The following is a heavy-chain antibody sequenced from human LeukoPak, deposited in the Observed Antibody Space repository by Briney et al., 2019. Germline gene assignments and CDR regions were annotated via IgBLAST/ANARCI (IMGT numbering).Heavy chain of an antibody. J-gene: IGHJ4*02. V-gene: IGHV3-23*01. CDR1: GFTFSSYA. Sequence: GGSLRLSCAASGFTFSSYAMRWVRQAPGKGLEGVSAISGSGGSPYYAASVKGRFTIARDNSKNTLYLQMNSLRAEDTAVYYCAKVPSVYCSSTSCYLDYWGQGTLVTVSS. D-gene: IGHD2-2*01. CDR2: ISGSGGSP. CDR3: AKVPSVYCSSTSCYLDY.